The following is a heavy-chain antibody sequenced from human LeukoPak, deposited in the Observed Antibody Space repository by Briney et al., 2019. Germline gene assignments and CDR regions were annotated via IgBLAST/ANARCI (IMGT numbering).Heavy chain of an antibody. CDR2: IWYDGSNK. Sequence: GGSLRLSCAASGFTNAWMSWVRQAPGKGLEWVAVIWYDGSNKYYADSVKGRFTISRDNSKNTLYLQMNSLRAEDTAVYYCARVTDIAVAGTGIDYWGQGTLVTVSS. D-gene: IGHD6-19*01. V-gene: IGHV3-33*08. CDR1: GFTNAW. CDR3: ARVTDIAVAGTGIDY. J-gene: IGHJ4*02.